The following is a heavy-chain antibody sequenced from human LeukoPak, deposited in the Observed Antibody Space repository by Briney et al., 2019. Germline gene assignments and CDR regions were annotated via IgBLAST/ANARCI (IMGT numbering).Heavy chain of an antibody. J-gene: IGHJ4*02. D-gene: IGHD2-2*01. CDR1: GYSFTSYY. Sequence: ASVKVSCKAFGYSFTSYYIHWVRQAPGQGLEWLGRIDPNSGGTSYAHNFQGRVTMTRDTSISTAYMDLSSLTSDDTAVYYCARDSRVSGDYWGQGTLVTVSS. V-gene: IGHV1-2*06. CDR3: ARDSRVSGDY. CDR2: IDPNSGGT.